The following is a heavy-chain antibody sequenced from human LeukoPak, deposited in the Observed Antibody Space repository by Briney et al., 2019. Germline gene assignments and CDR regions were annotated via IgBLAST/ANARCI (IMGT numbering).Heavy chain of an antibody. Sequence: PGGSLRLSCAASGFTFSSYSMNWVRQAPGKGLEWVSSISTSSSYIYYADSVKGRFTISRDNSKKTLYLQMNRLRAEDAAVYYCAKAPVTTCSGAYCYPFDYWGQGTLVTVSS. J-gene: IGHJ4*02. CDR2: ISTSSSYI. V-gene: IGHV3-21*04. CDR1: GFTFSSYS. D-gene: IGHD2-21*01. CDR3: AKAPVTTCSGAYCYPFDY.